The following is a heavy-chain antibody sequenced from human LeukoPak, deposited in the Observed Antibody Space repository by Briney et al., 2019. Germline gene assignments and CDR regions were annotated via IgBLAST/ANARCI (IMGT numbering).Heavy chain of an antibody. CDR1: GFTFSSYS. CDR2: ISSSSSYI. CDR3: AREIRTEDYYDSSGLDY. D-gene: IGHD3-22*01. Sequence: GGSLRLSCAASGFTFSSYSMNWVRQAPGKRLEWVSSISSSSSYIYYADSVKGRFTISRDNAKNSLYLQMNSLRAEDTAVYYCAREIRTEDYYDSSGLDYWGQGTLVTVSS. V-gene: IGHV3-21*01. J-gene: IGHJ4*02.